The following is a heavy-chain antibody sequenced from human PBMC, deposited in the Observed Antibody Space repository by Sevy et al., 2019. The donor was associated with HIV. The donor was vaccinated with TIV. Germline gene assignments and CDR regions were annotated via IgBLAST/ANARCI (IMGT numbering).Heavy chain of an antibody. CDR3: ARESGSYRRNDFDS. V-gene: IGHV3-48*01. J-gene: IGHJ4*02. CDR1: GFTFSDDS. D-gene: IGHD1-26*01. CDR2: ISGRSSTI. Sequence: GGSLRLSCAAPGFTFSDDSMNWVRQAPGKGLEWVAYISGRSSTISYADSVKGRFIVSRDNAMNSLYLQMNSLRAEDTAFYFCARESGSYRRNDFDSWGQGTLVTVSS.